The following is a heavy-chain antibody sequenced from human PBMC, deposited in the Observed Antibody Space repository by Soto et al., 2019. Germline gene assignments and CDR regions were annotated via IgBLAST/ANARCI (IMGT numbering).Heavy chain of an antibody. Sequence: SVKVSCKASGGTYNTFAIGWARQAPGQGLEWMGGIIPVLGPAFYAQKFQGRVTITADKSTTTAYLELTSLRSEDTAVYYCVRAAKRYFDYWGQGTLVTVSS. CDR1: GGTYNTFA. V-gene: IGHV1-69*10. CDR2: IIPVLGPA. J-gene: IGHJ4*02. CDR3: VRAAKRYFDY.